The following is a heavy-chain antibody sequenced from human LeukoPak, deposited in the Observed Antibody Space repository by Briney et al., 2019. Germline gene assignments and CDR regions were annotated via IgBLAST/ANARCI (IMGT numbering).Heavy chain of an antibody. Sequence: GGSLRLSCAASGFTFSTYTIHWVRQAPGKGLEWVAVISYDGSSDYYADSVKGRFTISRDDPKNTLYLQMNSLRAEDTAVYYCARASRWLQVGFDYWGQGTPVTVSS. J-gene: IGHJ4*02. D-gene: IGHD5-24*01. CDR1: GFTFSTYT. CDR2: ISYDGSSD. V-gene: IGHV3-30-3*01. CDR3: ARASRWLQVGFDY.